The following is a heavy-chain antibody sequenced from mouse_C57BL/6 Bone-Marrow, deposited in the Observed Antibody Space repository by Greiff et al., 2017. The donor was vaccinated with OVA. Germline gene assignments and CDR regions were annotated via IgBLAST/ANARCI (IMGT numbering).Heavy chain of an antibody. D-gene: IGHD1-1*01. CDR1: GYAFSSYW. J-gene: IGHJ2*01. Sequence: QVHVKQSGAELVKPGASVKISCKASGYAFSSYWMNWVKQRPGKGLEWIGQIYPGDGDTNYNGKFKGKATLTADKSSSTAYMQLSSLTSEDSAVYFCARSTVVAFDYWGQGTTLTVSS. V-gene: IGHV1-80*01. CDR3: ARSTVVAFDY. CDR2: IYPGDGDT.